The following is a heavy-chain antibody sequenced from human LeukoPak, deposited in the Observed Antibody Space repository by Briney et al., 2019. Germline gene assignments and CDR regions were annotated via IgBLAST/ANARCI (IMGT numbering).Heavy chain of an antibody. Sequence: PGRSLRLSCAASGFTFDDYAMHWVRQAPGKGLEGVSGISWYSGSIGYADSVKGRFTISRDNAKNSLYLQMNSLRAEDTALYYCAKDIDTPPYSSGWYGVLDYWGQGTLVTVSS. CDR3: AKDIDTPPYSSGWYGVLDY. CDR2: ISWYSGSI. V-gene: IGHV3-9*01. D-gene: IGHD6-19*01. J-gene: IGHJ4*02. CDR1: GFTFDDYA.